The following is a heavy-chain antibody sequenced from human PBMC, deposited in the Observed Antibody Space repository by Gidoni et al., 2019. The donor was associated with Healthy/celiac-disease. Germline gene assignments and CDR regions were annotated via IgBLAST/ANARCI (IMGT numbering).Heavy chain of an antibody. Sequence: QVQLQEPGPGLVQPSETLSLSCAVSGGAISSYYWSWIRQPPGKGLEWIGYIYYSGSTNYNPSLKSRVTITVDTSKNQFTLKLSSVTAADTAVYYCARHPSIAVAGLDYWGQGTLVTVSS. D-gene: IGHD6-19*01. CDR2: IYYSGST. CDR3: ARHPSIAVAGLDY. J-gene: IGHJ4*02. V-gene: IGHV4-59*08. CDR1: GGAISSYY.